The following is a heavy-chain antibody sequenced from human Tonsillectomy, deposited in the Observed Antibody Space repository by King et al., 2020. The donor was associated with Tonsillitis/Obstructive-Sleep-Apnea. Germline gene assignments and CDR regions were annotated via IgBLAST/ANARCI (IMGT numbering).Heavy chain of an antibody. CDR1: GYTFTSYY. CDR3: ARGPRFAGGPYFYMDV. J-gene: IGHJ6*03. V-gene: IGHV1-46*01. Sequence: QLVQSGAEVKKPGASVKVSCQASGYTFTSYYMHWVRQAPGQGLEWMGIINPTGGSTTYAQNFQGRVTMTRDTSTSTVYMEMSSLRSDATAVYYCARGPRFAGGPYFYMDVWGKGTTVTVSS. CDR2: INPTGGST. D-gene: IGHD2-21*01.